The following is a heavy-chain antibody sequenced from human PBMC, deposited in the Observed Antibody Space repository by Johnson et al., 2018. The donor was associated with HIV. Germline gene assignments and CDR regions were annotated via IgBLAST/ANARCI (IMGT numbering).Heavy chain of an antibody. CDR1: GFDFSKYG. CDR2: IWYDGSKA. J-gene: IGHJ3*01. CDR3: AKVLVGAKALQV. V-gene: IGHV3-30*02. Sequence: VQLVESGGGVAQPGASLRLSCEVSGFDFSKYGMHWVRQAPNKGLEWVAFIWYDGSKATYADSVNGRFTVSRDNSKDTLYLQMSSLRLEETGVYYCAKVLVGAKALQVWGQGTTVSVS. D-gene: IGHD1-26*01.